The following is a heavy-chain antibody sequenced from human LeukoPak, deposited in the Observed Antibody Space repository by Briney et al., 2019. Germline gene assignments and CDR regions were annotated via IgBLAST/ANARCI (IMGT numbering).Heavy chain of an antibody. CDR3: ARGGLTVGARNYYYMDV. V-gene: IGHV3-21*01. J-gene: IGHJ6*03. CDR1: GFTFSSYS. CDR2: ISSSSSYI. D-gene: IGHD1-26*01. Sequence: GGSLRLSCAASGFTFSSYSMNWVRQAPGKGLEWISSISSSSSYIYYADSVKGRFTISRDNAKNSLYLQMNSLRAEDTAVYYCARGGLTVGARNYYYMDVWGKGTTVTVSS.